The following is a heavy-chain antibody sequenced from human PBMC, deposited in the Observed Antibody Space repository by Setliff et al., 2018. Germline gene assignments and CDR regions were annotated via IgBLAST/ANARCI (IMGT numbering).Heavy chain of an antibody. CDR2: ISDSSFHI. CDR3: ARSPANGGHDAFDI. Sequence: PGESLKISCAASGFSFRTFSMHWVRQAPGKGLEWVSYISDSSFHIYYADSVKGRFTISRDNAKNSLYLQMNSLRADDTAVYYCARSPANGGHDAFDIWGQGTMVTVSS. V-gene: IGHV3-21*05. D-gene: IGHD6-25*01. CDR1: GFSFRTFS. J-gene: IGHJ3*02.